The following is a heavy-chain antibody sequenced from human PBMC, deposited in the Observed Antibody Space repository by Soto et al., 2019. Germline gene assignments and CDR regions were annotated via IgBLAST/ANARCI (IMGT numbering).Heavy chain of an antibody. CDR1: GFSPSTSGVG. V-gene: IGHV2-5*01. CDR3: AHKSYYVILTGPPMY. J-gene: IGHJ4*02. CDR2: IYWNDDK. Sequence: SGPTLVNPTQTLTLTCTFSGFSPSTSGVGVGWIRQPPGKALEWLALIYWNDDKGYSPSLKSRLTIAKDTSKNQVVLTMTNMDTVDTATYYCAHKSYYVILTGPPMYWGQGTLVTV. D-gene: IGHD3-9*01.